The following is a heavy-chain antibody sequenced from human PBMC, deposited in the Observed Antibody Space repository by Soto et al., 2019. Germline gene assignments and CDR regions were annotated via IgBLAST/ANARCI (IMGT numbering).Heavy chain of an antibody. J-gene: IGHJ4*02. CDR1: GFTFGSYG. CDR3: AQVPRYTVTPPDDY. CDR2: ISYDGTNK. Sequence: PGGSLRLSCVASGFTFGSYGMHWVRQAPGKGLEWVAVISYDGTNKYYTDSVKGRFTISRDNSKNTLFLQMNSLRAEDTAVYYCAQVPRYTVTPPDDYWGQGTLVTVSS. D-gene: IGHD4-17*01. V-gene: IGHV3-30*18.